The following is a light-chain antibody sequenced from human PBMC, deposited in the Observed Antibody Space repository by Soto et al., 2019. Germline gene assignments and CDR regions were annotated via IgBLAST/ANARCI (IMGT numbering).Light chain of an antibody. CDR1: SSNIGAGYD. Sequence: QAVVTQPPSVSAAPGQRVTISCTGSSSNIGAGYDVHWYQHLPGTAPKLLIYGNSNRPSGVPDRFSGSKSGTSASLAITGLRAEDEAGYYCQSYDSNLSGVVFGGGTKLTVL. CDR2: GNS. CDR3: QSYDSNLSGVV. J-gene: IGLJ2*01. V-gene: IGLV1-40*01.